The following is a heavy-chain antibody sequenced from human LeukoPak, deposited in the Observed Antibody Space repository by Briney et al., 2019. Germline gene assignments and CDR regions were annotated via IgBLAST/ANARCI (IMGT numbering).Heavy chain of an antibody. CDR3: ARGALGYNGYGRTFDY. CDR1: GFTFNSYA. J-gene: IGHJ4*02. CDR2: ISHDGSNK. D-gene: IGHD5-12*01. V-gene: IGHV3-30-3*01. Sequence: GGSLRLSCAASGFTFNSYAMHWVRQAPGKGLEGVAVISHDGSNKYYVDSVKGRFTISRDNSKNTLYLQMNSLRAEDTAVYYCARGALGYNGYGRTFDYWGQGTLVTVSS.